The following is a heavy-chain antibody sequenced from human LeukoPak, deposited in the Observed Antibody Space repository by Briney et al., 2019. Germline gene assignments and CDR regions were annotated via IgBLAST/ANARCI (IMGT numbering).Heavy chain of an antibody. CDR3: ARGYGSGNPYCYYYMDV. CDR2: IYTSGST. CDR1: GGSISSYY. V-gene: IGHV4-4*09. J-gene: IGHJ6*03. Sequence: SETLSLTCTVSGGSISSYYRSWIRQPPGKGLEWIGYIYTSGSTNYNPSLKSRVTISVDTSKNQFSLKLSSVTAADTAVYYCARGYGSGNPYCYYYMDVWGKGTTVTVSS. D-gene: IGHD3-10*01.